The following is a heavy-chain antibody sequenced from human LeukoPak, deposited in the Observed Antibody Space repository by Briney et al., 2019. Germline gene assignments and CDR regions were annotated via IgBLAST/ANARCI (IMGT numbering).Heavy chain of an antibody. Sequence: SVKVSCKASGGTFSSYAISWVRQAPGQGLEWMGGIIPIFGTANNAQKFQGRVTMTADESTSTAYMELSSLRSEDTAVYYCARESATVANFDYWGQGTLVTVSS. V-gene: IGHV1-69*13. CDR3: ARESATVANFDY. J-gene: IGHJ4*02. D-gene: IGHD4-23*01. CDR2: IIPIFGTA. CDR1: GGTFSSYA.